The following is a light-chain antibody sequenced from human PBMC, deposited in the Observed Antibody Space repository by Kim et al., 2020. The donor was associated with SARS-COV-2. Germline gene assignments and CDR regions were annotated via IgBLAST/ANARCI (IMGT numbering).Light chain of an antibody. CDR1: QSVSSSY. J-gene: IGKJ2*03. Sequence: EIVFTQSPGTLSLSPGERATLSCRASQSVSSSYLAWYQQKPGQSPRLLIYGVSSRAPGIPDRFSGGGSGTDFTLTISRLEPEDFAVYYCQHYGGSLFSFGQGTKLEI. CDR2: GVS. V-gene: IGKV3-20*01. CDR3: QHYGGSLFS.